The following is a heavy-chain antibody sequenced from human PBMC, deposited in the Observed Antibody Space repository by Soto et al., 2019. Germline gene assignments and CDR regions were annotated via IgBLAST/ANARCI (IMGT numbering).Heavy chain of an antibody. J-gene: IGHJ2*01. CDR3: ARTLSSYFDL. V-gene: IGHV1-69*01. CDR1: GGTFNNYA. Sequence: QVQLAQSGAEVKKPGSSVKVSCKASGGTFNNYAISWVRQAPGQGLEWMGGIIPIFGTANYAQKFQGRVTIIADESTSTVYMELNNLRSEDTAVYYCARTLSSYFDLWGRGTLVTVSS. CDR2: IIPIFGTA. D-gene: IGHD3-10*01.